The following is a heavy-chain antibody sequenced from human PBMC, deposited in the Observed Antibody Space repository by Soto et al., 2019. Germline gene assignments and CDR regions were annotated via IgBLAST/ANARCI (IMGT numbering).Heavy chain of an antibody. D-gene: IGHD2-2*02. CDR3: AREPYYGSSTSGYTPTGYNYGMDV. CDR2: IIPIFGTA. Sequence: QVQLVQSGAEVKKPGSSVKVSCKASGGTFSSYAISWVRQAPGQGLEWMGGIIPIFGTADCAQTWQGRGTMTADESTSTADMGLSSLRQEDTAVYSGAREPYYGSSTSGYTPTGYNYGMDVWGQGTTVTVS. CDR1: GGTFSSYA. V-gene: IGHV1-69*01. J-gene: IGHJ6*02.